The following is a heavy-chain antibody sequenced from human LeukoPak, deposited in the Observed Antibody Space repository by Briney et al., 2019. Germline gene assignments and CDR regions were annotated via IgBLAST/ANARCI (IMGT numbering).Heavy chain of an antibody. V-gene: IGHV3-73*01. Sequence: GGSLRLSXAASGFTFSGSAMHWVRQASGKGLEWVGRIRTKANSYATAYAASAKGRFTISRDDSKNTAYLQMNSLRTEDTAVYYCTSYSGYDYSYYYYYMDVWGKGTTVTVSS. CDR3: TSYSGYDYSYYYYYMDV. J-gene: IGHJ6*03. CDR1: GFTFSGSA. CDR2: IRTKANSYAT. D-gene: IGHD5-12*01.